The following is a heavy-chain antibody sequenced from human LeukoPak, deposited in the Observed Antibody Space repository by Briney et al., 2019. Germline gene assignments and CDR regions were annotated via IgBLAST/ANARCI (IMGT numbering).Heavy chain of an antibody. CDR1: GGSFSGYY. J-gene: IGHJ6*02. V-gene: IGHV4-34*01. CDR2: INHSGST. CDR3: ARTPGYSSGWYGYYYGMDV. D-gene: IGHD6-19*01. Sequence: SETLSLTCAVYGGSFSGYYWSWIRQPPGKGLEWIGEINHSGSTNYNPSLKSRVTISVDTSKNQFSLRLSSVTAADTAVYYCARTPGYSSGWYGYYYGMDVWGQGTTVTVSS.